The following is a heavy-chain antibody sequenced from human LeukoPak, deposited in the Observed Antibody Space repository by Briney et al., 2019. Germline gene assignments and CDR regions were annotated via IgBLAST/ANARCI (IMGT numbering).Heavy chain of an antibody. J-gene: IGHJ4*02. CDR3: AKDSGPVPRVGELGGDFDY. V-gene: IGHV3-23*01. CDR1: GFTFSSYA. Sequence: PGGSLRPSCAASGFTFSSYAMSWVRQAPGKGLEWVSAISGSGGSTYYADSVKGRFTISRDNSKNTLYLQMNSLRAEDTAVYYCAKDSGPVPRVGELGGDFDYWGQGTLVTVSS. CDR2: ISGSGGST. D-gene: IGHD3-16*01.